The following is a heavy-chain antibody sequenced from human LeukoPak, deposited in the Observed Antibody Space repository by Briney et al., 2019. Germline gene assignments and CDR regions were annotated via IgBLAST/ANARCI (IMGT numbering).Heavy chain of an antibody. CDR2: ISYSGST. Sequence: SETLSLTCTVSGGSISIYYWSCVRQPPGKGLECIGYISYSGSTTSTPSLKSRVTILVATSKNQFSLTLNSVTAADTAVYYCARGLAGYSGGDDAFDLWGQGTMVTASS. CDR1: GGSISIYY. D-gene: IGHD5-24*01. V-gene: IGHV4-59*01. CDR3: ARGLAGYSGGDDAFDL. J-gene: IGHJ3*01.